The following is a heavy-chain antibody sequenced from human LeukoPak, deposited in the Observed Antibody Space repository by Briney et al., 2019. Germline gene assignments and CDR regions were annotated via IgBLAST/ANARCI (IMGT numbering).Heavy chain of an antibody. V-gene: IGHV1-18*01. CDR2: ISAYNGNT. CDR1: GYTFTSYG. D-gene: IGHD3-10*01. Sequence: GASVKVSCKASGYTFTSYGISWVRQAPGQGLEWMGWISAYNGNTNYAQKFQGRVTMTRDTSISTAYMELSRLRSDDTAVYYCASDRITMVRGEQNWFDPWGQGTLVTVSS. J-gene: IGHJ5*02. CDR3: ASDRITMVRGEQNWFDP.